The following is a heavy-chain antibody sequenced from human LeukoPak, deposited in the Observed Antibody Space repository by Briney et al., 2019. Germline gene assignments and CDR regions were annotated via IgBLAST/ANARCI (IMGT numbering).Heavy chain of an antibody. CDR1: GFTFSTYW. CDR3: TRGGRLHPQSPY. V-gene: IGHV3-7*01. D-gene: IGHD3-16*01. J-gene: IGHJ4*02. Sequence: GGSLRLSCAASGFTFSTYWMSWVRQAPGEGLEWVANIKQDGSDIYYVDSVRGRFTISRENAKNSLYLQMSSLRAENTAVYYCTRGGRLHPQSPYWGQGTLVTVSS. CDR2: IKQDGSDI.